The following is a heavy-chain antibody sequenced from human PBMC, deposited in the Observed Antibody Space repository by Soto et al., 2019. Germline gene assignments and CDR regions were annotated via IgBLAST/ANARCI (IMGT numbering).Heavy chain of an antibody. D-gene: IGHD4-17*01. V-gene: IGHV4-4*02. Sequence: QVQLQESGPGLVKPSGTLSLTCAVSGGSISSSNWWSWVRQPPWKGLEWIGEIYHSGSTNYNPSLKSRVTISVDKSKHQFSLKLSSVTASDTAVYYCASTPTSTLTTSRPKGDWGQGTMVTVSS. CDR1: GGSISSSNW. CDR2: IYHSGST. CDR3: ASTPTSTLTTSRPKGD. J-gene: IGHJ4*02.